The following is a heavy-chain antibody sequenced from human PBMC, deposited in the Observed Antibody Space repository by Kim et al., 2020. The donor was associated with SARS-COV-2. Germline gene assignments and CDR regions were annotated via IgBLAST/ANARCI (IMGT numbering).Heavy chain of an antibody. V-gene: IGHV3-7*03. J-gene: IGHJ6*02. Sequence: DSVKGRFTISRDNAKNALYLQMNSLRAEDTAGYYCASYDYDILTGYLMDVWGQGTTVTVSS. CDR3: ASYDYDILTGYLMDV. D-gene: IGHD3-9*01.